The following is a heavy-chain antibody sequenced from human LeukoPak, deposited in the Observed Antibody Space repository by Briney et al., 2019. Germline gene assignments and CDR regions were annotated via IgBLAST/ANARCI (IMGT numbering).Heavy chain of an antibody. CDR2: ISGSGGST. CDR3: ARDERGYYTGRANWFDP. J-gene: IGHJ5*02. D-gene: IGHD3-3*01. V-gene: IGHV3-23*01. CDR1: GFTFSSYA. Sequence: PGGSLRLSCAASGFTFSSYAMSWVRQAPGKGLEWVSAISGSGGSTYYADSVKGRFTIPRDNAKNSLYLQMNSLRAEDTAVYYCARDERGYYTGRANWFDPWGQGTLVTVSS.